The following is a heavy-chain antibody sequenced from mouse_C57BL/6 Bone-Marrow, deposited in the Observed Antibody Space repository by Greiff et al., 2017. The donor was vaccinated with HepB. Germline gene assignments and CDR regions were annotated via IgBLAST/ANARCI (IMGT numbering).Heavy chain of an antibody. CDR3: TRGFHYYGSSYWYFDV. V-gene: IGHV5-9-1*02. D-gene: IGHD1-1*01. CDR2: ISSGGDYI. Sequence: EVKLMESGEGLVKPGGSLKLSCAASGFTFSSYAMSWVRQTPEKRLEWVAYISSGGDYIYYADTVKGRFTISRDNARNTLYLQMSSLKSEDTAMYYCTRGFHYYGSSYWYFDVWGTGTTVTVSS. CDR1: GFTFSSYA. J-gene: IGHJ1*03.